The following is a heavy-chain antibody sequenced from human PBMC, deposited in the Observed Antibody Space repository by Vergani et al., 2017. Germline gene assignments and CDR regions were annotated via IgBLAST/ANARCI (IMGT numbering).Heavy chain of an antibody. CDR1: GFTFSSYA. J-gene: IGHJ4*02. CDR2: ISGSGGST. Sequence: EVQLLESGGGLVQPGGSPRLSCAASGFTFSSYAMSWVRQAPGKGLEWVSAISGSGGSTYYADSVKGRFTISRDNSKNTLYLQMNSLRAEDTAVYYCAKDEAGHYDSSGYYGNYWGQGTLVTVSS. D-gene: IGHD3-22*01. V-gene: IGHV3-23*01. CDR3: AKDEAGHYDSSGYYGNY.